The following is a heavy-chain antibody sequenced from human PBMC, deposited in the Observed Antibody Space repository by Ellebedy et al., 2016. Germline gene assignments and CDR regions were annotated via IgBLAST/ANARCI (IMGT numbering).Heavy chain of an antibody. J-gene: IGHJ4*02. Sequence: GESLKISCSASGFTFSSYAMHWVRQAPGKGLEYVSAISSNGGSTYYADSVKGRFTISRDNSKNTLYLQMSSLRAEDTAVYYCYILRITMIVVVDYWGQGTLVTVSS. CDR2: ISSNGGST. CDR3: YILRITMIVVVDY. CDR1: GFTFSSYA. V-gene: IGHV3-64D*06. D-gene: IGHD3-22*01.